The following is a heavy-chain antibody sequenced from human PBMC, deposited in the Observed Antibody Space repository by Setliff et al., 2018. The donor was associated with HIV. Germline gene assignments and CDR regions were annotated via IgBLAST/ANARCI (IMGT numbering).Heavy chain of an antibody. CDR1: GGSFSGYY. V-gene: IGHV4-34*01. D-gene: IGHD2-8*01. Sequence: SETLSLTCAVYGGSFSGYYWTWIRQPPGKGLEWIGEINHSGSTNYNPSLKSRVSMSVDTSKNQFSLKLSSVTAADTAVYYCASGPYCSNGVCRDWVWFFDYWGQGKVVTVSS. CDR3: ASGPYCSNGVCRDWVWFFDY. CDR2: INHSGST. J-gene: IGHJ4*02.